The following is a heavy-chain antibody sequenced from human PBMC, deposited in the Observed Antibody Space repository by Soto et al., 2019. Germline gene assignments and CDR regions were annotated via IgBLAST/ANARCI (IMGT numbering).Heavy chain of an antibody. CDR3: ARVGKVSSSWYGNYFDY. CDR2: ISYDGSNK. J-gene: IGHJ4*02. V-gene: IGHV3-30-3*01. D-gene: IGHD6-13*01. CDR1: GFTFSSYA. Sequence: GGSLRLSCAASGFTFSSYAMHWVRQAPGKGLEWVAVISYDGSNKYYADSVKGRFTISRDNSKNTLYLQMNSLRAEDTAVYYCARVGKVSSSWYGNYFDYWGQGTLVTVSS.